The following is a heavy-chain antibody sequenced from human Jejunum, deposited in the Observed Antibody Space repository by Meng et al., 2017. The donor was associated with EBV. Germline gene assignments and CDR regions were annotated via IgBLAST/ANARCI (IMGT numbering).Heavy chain of an antibody. Sequence: VEREVSGQGLWKPSGSLLLTWRFSGDTLESRNWWSWVRQSPERGLEWIGEIYYSGSTNYNPSLKSRVTILVDRSENHFSLHLSSVTAADTAVYYCVRGGDYCLVYWGQGTLVTVSS. J-gene: IGHJ4*02. CDR3: VRGGDYCLVY. D-gene: IGHD2-21*02. V-gene: IGHV4-4*02. CDR2: IYYSGST. CDR1: GDTLESRNW.